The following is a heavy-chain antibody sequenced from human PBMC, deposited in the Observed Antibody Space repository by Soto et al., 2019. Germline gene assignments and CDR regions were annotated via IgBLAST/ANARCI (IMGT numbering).Heavy chain of an antibody. CDR1: GGSISSGDYY. Sequence: SETLSLTCTVSGGSISSGDYYWSWIRQPPGKGLEWIGYIYYSGSTYYNPSLKSRVTISVDTSKNQFSLKLSSVTAADTAVYYCASTVDKATSGYFEYWGQGTLVTVSS. V-gene: IGHV4-30-4*01. CDR3: ASTVDKATSGYFEY. J-gene: IGHJ4*02. D-gene: IGHD5-18*01. CDR2: IYYSGST.